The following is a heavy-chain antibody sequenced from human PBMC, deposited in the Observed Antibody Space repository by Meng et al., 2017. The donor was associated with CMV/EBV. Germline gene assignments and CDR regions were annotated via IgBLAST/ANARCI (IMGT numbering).Heavy chain of an antibody. CDR2: ISSSSSYI. CDR3: ARDRRGPDYGGNSGSEYFQH. CDR1: GFTFSSYS. V-gene: IGHV3-21*01. Sequence: GESLKISCAAPGFTFSSYSMNWVRQAPGKGLEWVSSISSSSSYIYYADSVKGRFTISRDNAKNSLYLQMNSLRAEDTAVYYCARDRRGPDYGGNSGSEYFQHWGQGTLVTVSS. D-gene: IGHD4-23*01. J-gene: IGHJ1*01.